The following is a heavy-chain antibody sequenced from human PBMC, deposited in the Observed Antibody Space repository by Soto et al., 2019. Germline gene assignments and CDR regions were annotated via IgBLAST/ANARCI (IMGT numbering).Heavy chain of an antibody. CDR2: IWYDGSNK. D-gene: IGHD1-26*01. CDR3: ARDSSRWELPPSYYYYGMDV. J-gene: IGHJ6*02. V-gene: IGHV3-33*01. Sequence: GGSLRLSCAASGFTFSSYGMHWVRQAPGKGLEWVAVIWYDGSNKYYADSVKGRFTISRDNSKNTLYLQMNSLRAEDTAVYYCARDSSRWELPPSYYYYGMDVWGQGTTVTVSS. CDR1: GFTFSSYG.